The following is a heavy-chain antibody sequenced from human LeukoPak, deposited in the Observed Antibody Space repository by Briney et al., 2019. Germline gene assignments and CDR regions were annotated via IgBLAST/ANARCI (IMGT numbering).Heavy chain of an antibody. Sequence: GASVKVSCKAPGYTFTSYDINWVRQATGQGLEWMGWMNPNSGNTGYAQKFQGRVTMTRNTSISTAYMELSSLRSEDTAVCYCARARSGCSGYFCLPKNWFDPWGQGTLVTVSS. CDR2: MNPNSGNT. CDR1: GYTFTSYD. CDR3: ARARSGCSGYFCLPKNWFDP. J-gene: IGHJ5*02. D-gene: IGHD3-22*01. V-gene: IGHV1-8*01.